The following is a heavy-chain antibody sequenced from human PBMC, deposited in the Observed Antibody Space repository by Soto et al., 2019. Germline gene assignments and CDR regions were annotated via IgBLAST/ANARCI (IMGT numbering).Heavy chain of an antibody. CDR2: IVPIFGTA. CDR3: ARDRKNRDGYNYRLFD. J-gene: IGHJ4*02. V-gene: IGHV1-69*01. CDR1: GDTFSSYA. D-gene: IGHD5-12*01. Sequence: QVQLVQSGAEVKKSGSSVKVSCKSSGDTFSSYAISWVRQAPGQGLEWMGGIVPIFGTARYAQKFQDRVTITADESTNTAYMELSSLRSQDTAVYYCARDRKNRDGYNYRLFDWGQGTLVAVSS.